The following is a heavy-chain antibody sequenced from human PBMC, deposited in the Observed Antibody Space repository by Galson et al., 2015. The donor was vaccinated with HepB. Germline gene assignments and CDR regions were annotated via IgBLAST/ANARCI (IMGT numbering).Heavy chain of an antibody. CDR1: GFSFSSYA. Sequence: SLRLSCAASGFSFSSYAMHWVRQAPGKGLDWVAVLSYDGSNKYYADSVKGRFTISRDNSKNTMYLQMNSLRAEDTAVYYCARDRLEPLRGGMDVWGQGTTVTVSS. CDR2: LSYDGSNK. D-gene: IGHD1-1*01. V-gene: IGHV3-30*04. CDR3: ARDRLEPLRGGMDV. J-gene: IGHJ6*02.